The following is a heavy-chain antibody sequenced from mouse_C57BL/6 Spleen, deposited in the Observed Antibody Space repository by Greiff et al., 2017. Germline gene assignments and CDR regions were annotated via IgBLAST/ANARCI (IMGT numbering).Heavy chain of an antibody. V-gene: IGHV10-1*01. D-gene: IGHD1-1*01. CDR2: IRSKSNNYAT. Sequence: EVKLVESGGGLVQPKGSLKLSCAASGFSFNTYAMNWVRQAPGKGLEWVARIRSKSNNYATYYADSVKDRFTISRDDSESMLYLQMNNLKTEDTAMYYCVRPLNYYDAMDYWGQGTSVTVSS. CDR1: GFSFNTYA. J-gene: IGHJ4*01. CDR3: VRPLNYYDAMDY.